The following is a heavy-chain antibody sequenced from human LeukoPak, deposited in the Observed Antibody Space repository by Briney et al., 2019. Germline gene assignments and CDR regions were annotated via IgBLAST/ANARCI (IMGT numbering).Heavy chain of an antibody. D-gene: IGHD6-19*01. J-gene: IGHJ3*02. CDR3: ARDRYSSGWYGEIGAFDI. CDR2: IYYSGST. Sequence: SETLSLTCTVSGGSISSYYWSWIRQPPGKGLEWIGYIYYSGSTNYNPSLKSRVTISVDTSKNQFSLKLSSVTAADTAVYYCARDRYSSGWYGEIGAFDIWGQGTIVTVSS. V-gene: IGHV4-59*01. CDR1: GGSISSYY.